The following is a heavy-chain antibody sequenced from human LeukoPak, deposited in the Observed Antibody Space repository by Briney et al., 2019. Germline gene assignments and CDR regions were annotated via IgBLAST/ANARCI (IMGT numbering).Heavy chain of an antibody. Sequence: SETLSLTCTASGGSISSDYWQWIRQPPGKGLEWIGYIYNSGSNNYNPSLKSRVTISVDTSKNQFSLKLTSVTAADTAVYYCANSYDGKIVPFDNWGQGALVAVSS. V-gene: IGHV4-59*08. J-gene: IGHJ4*02. D-gene: IGHD4-23*01. CDR2: IYNSGSN. CDR3: ANSYDGKIVPFDN. CDR1: GGSISSDY.